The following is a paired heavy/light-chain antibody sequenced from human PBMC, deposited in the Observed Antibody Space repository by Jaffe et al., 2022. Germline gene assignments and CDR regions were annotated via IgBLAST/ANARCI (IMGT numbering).Light chain of an antibody. CDR2: AAS. CDR1: QGISNY. V-gene: IGKV1-27*01. J-gene: IGKJ2*01. CDR3: QKYNSAPPDT. Sequence: DIQMTQSPSSLSASVGDRVTITCRASQGISNYLAWYQQKPGKVPKLLIYAASTLQSGVPSRFSGSGSGTDFTLTISSLQPEDVATYYCQKYNSAPPDTFGQGTKLEIK.
Heavy chain of an antibody. J-gene: IGHJ6*03. D-gene: IGHD4-17*01. CDR2: IKSKTDGGTT. CDR1: GFTFSNAW. CDR3: TTCPYGDYVFGGESYYYYYMDV. Sequence: EVQLVESGGGLVKPGGSLRLSCAASGFTFSNAWMSWVRQAPGKGLEWVGRIKSKTDGGTTDYAAPVKGRFTISRDDSKNTLYLQMNSLKTEDTAVYYCTTCPYGDYVFGGESYYYYYMDVWGKGTTVTVSS. V-gene: IGHV3-15*01.